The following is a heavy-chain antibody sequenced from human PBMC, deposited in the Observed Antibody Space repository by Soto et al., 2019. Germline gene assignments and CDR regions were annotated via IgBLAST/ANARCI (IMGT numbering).Heavy chain of an antibody. V-gene: IGHV4-31*03. CDR2: IYYSGST. CDR1: GGSISSGGYY. J-gene: IGHJ4*02. Sequence: SETLSLTCTVSGGSISSGGYYWSWIRQNPGKGLEWIGYIYYSGSTYYNPSLKSRMTISVDTSKNEFSLNVTSVTAADMAVYFCARTTLFGASDYWGQGTQVTVSS. D-gene: IGHD3-10*01. CDR3: ARTTLFGASDY.